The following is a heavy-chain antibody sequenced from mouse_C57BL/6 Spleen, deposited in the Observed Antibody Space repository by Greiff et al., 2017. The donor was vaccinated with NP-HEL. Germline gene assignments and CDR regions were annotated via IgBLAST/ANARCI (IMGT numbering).Heavy chain of an antibody. CDR1: GYTFTSYW. J-gene: IGHJ4*01. CDR3: ARGDDYEDAMDY. Sequence: QVQLQQPGAELVKPGASVKMSCKASGYTFTSYWITWVKQRPGQGLEWIGDIYPGSGSTNYNEKFKSKATLTVDQSSSTAYMQLSSLTSEDSAVYYCARGDDYEDAMDYWGQGTSVTDSS. V-gene: IGHV1-55*01. CDR2: IYPGSGST. D-gene: IGHD2-4*01.